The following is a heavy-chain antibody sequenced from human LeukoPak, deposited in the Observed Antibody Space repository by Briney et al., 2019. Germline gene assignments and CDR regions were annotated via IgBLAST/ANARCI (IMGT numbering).Heavy chain of an antibody. CDR2: IIPIFGTA. D-gene: IGHD3-10*01. V-gene: IGHV1-69*13. CDR1: GGTFSSYA. Sequence: SVKVSCKASGGTFSSYAISWVRQAPGQGLEWMGGIIPIFGTANYAQKFQGRVTITADESTSTAYMELSSLRSEDTAVYYCARMDYGSGKNNWFDPCGQGTLVTVST. J-gene: IGHJ5*02. CDR3: ARMDYGSGKNNWFDP.